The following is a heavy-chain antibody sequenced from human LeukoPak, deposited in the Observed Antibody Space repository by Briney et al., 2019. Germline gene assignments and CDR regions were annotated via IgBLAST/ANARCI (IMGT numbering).Heavy chain of an antibody. CDR2: ITASGTAM. D-gene: IGHD1-26*01. V-gene: IGHV3-48*02. CDR1: GFTFSSYS. J-gene: IGHJ4*02. Sequence: GGSLRLSCAASGFTFSSYSMNWVRQAPGKGLEWVSHITASGTAMFYADSVKGRFTISRDNAKNSLYLQTNSLRDEDTAVYYCASSGSYRFDYWGQGTLVTVSS. CDR3: ASSGSYRFDY.